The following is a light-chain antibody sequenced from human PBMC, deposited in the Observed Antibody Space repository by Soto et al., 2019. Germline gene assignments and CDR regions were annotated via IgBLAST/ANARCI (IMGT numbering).Light chain of an antibody. CDR3: CSYAGSYTYV. CDR2: NVI. CDR1: SSDVGGYNF. J-gene: IGLJ1*01. V-gene: IGLV2-11*01. Sequence: QSALTQPRSVSGSPGQSVTISCTGTSSDVGGYNFVSWYQHHPGKAPKLMIYNVIQRPSGVPDRFSASKSGNTASLTISGLQAEDEADYYCCSYAGSYTYVFGTGPKVTVL.